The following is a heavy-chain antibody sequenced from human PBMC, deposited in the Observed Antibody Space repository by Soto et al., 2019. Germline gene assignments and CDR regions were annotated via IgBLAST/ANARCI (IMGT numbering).Heavy chain of an antibody. CDR3: ARAIGYCSGGSCYWGSHSLYNWFDP. Sequence: GASVKVSCKASGYTFTSYGISWVRQAPGQGLEWMGWISAYNGNTNYAQKLQGRVTMTTDTSTSTAYMELRSLRSDDTAVYYCARAIGYCSGGSCYWGSHSLYNWFDPWGQGTLVTVSS. CDR2: ISAYNGNT. V-gene: IGHV1-18*01. J-gene: IGHJ5*02. CDR1: GYTFTSYG. D-gene: IGHD2-15*01.